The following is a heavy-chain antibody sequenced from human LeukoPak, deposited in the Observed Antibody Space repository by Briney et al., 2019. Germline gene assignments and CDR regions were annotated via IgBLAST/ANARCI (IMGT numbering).Heavy chain of an antibody. Sequence: SETLSLTCTVSGGSIGSSSYYWGWIRQPPGKGLEWIGSIYYSGSTYYNPSLKSRVTISVDTSKNQFSLKLSSVTAADTAVYYCARNELGADNDAFDIWGQGTMVTVSS. J-gene: IGHJ3*02. CDR1: GGSIGSSSYY. V-gene: IGHV4-39*07. D-gene: IGHD7-27*01. CDR2: IYYSGST. CDR3: ARNELGADNDAFDI.